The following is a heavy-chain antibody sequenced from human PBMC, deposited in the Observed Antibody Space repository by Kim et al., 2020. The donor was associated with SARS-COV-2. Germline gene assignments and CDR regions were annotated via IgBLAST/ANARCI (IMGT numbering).Heavy chain of an antibody. V-gene: IGHV3-23*01. D-gene: IGHD1-26*01. CDR1: GFTFSSYA. CDR2: ISGSGGST. CDR3: AKDHRPPWFYDPSGSYRDY. J-gene: IGHJ4*02. Sequence: GGSLRLSCAASGFTFSSYAMSWVRQAPGKGLEWVSAISGSGGSTYYADSVKGRFTISRDNSKNTLYLQMNSLRAEDTAIYYCAKDHRPPWFYDPSGSYRDYWGQGTLVTVSS.